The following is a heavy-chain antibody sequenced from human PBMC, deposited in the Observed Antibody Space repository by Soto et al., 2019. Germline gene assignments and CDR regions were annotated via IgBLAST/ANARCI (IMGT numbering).Heavy chain of an antibody. J-gene: IGHJ4*02. Sequence: SETLCLTCTVSGGSISDSYWTWIRQPPGQGLEWIGFISYSGSTNYNPSLKSRVTMSVDTSKNQFSLNLRSVTAADTAMYYCARGVDRQWADYWGQGTLVTVS. CDR2: ISYSGST. CDR3: ARGVDRQWADY. CDR1: GGSISDSY. D-gene: IGHD6-19*01. V-gene: IGHV4-59*01.